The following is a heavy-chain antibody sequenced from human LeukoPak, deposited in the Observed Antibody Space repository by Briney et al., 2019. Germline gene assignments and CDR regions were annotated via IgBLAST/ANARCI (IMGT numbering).Heavy chain of an antibody. Sequence: SETLSLTCTVSGDSMSSYYWSWIRQPPGKGLEWIAYISYSGSTKYNPSLQNRVTISIDTSKNQFSLKLSTVTAADTAVYYCARVGYCGGDCYSVYYYYYMDVWGKGTTVTVSS. CDR2: ISYSGST. CDR1: GDSMSSYY. D-gene: IGHD2-21*02. V-gene: IGHV4-59*12. CDR3: ARVGYCGGDCYSVYYYYYMDV. J-gene: IGHJ6*03.